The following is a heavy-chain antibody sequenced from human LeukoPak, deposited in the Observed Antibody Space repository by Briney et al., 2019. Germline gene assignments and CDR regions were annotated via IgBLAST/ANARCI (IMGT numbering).Heavy chain of an antibody. V-gene: IGHV4-59*01. CDR1: GGYISSYY. J-gene: IGHJ4*02. Sequence: SETLSLTCTVSGGYISSYYWSWIRQPPGKGLEWIRYIYYSGSTNYNPSLKSRVTISVDTSKNQFSLKLSSVTAADTAVYYCARVGGTIRKVLAEGGYYFDYWGQGTLVTVSS. CDR2: IYYSGST. CDR3: ARVGGTIRKVLAEGGYYFDY. D-gene: IGHD1-14*01.